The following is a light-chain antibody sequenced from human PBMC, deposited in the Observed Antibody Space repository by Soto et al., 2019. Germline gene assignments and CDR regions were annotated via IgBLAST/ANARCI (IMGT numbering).Light chain of an antibody. CDR1: SSDIGKNY. Sequence: HSVLTQPPSVSAAPGQKVTISCSGSSSDIGKNYVSWYQQLPGTAPKLLIYDNNKRPSGIPDRFSGSKSGTSATLGITGLQTGDEADYYCGTWDSSLTVGVFGGGTKLTVL. J-gene: IGLJ3*02. V-gene: IGLV1-51*01. CDR3: GTWDSSLTVGV. CDR2: DNN.